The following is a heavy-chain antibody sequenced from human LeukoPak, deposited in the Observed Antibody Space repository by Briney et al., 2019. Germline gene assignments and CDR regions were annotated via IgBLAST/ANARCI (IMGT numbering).Heavy chain of an antibody. Sequence: GGSLRLSCAASGFTFSSYAMTWVRQAPGKGLEWVSAISSGGSTHYADSVKGRFTISRDNSKNTVYLQMNSLRAEDTAVYYCARSMVRGDVWGQGTMVTVSS. D-gene: IGHD3-10*01. CDR2: ISSGGST. CDR3: ARSMVRGDV. J-gene: IGHJ3*01. V-gene: IGHV3-23*01. CDR1: GFTFSSYA.